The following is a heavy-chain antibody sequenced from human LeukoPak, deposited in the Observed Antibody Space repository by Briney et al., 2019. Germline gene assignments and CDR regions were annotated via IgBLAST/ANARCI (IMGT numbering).Heavy chain of an antibody. J-gene: IGHJ4*02. D-gene: IGHD5-18*01. V-gene: IGHV3-21*01. CDR1: GFTFGDYE. CDR2: ISSRSTYI. CDR3: AREPTAMIL. Sequence: PGRSLRLSCTTSGFTFGDYEMSWVRQTPGKGLEWVSSISSRSTYIYYADSVKGRFTISRDNAKNSLYLQMNSLRAEDTAVYYCAREPTAMILWGQGTLVTVSS.